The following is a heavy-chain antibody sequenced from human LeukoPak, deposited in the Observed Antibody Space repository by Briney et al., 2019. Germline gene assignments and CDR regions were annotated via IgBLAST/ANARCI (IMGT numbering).Heavy chain of an antibody. CDR2: ISDTGSDT. CDR3: AKRVPYSSSSVYFDA. J-gene: IGHJ4*02. Sequence: PGGSLRLSCAASGFTFSTYGMNRGRQAPGKGLEWVSSISDTGSDTYYADSVKGRFTISRDNSKNTLFLHMNSLRVEDTAIYYCAKRVPYSSSSVYFDAWGQGALVTVSS. D-gene: IGHD6-6*01. CDR1: GFTFSTYG. V-gene: IGHV3-23*01.